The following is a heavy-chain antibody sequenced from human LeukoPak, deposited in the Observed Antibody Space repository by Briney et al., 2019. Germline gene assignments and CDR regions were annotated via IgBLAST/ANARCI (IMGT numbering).Heavy chain of an antibody. CDR2: INHSGYT. V-gene: IGHV4-34*01. Sequence: SETLSLTCAVYGGSFSGYYWSWIRQPPGKGLEWIGEINHSGYTNYNPPLKSRVTMSVDTSKNQFSLKLNSMTAADTAVYYCARLGSRVVWGQGTLVIVSS. CDR1: GGSFSGYY. CDR3: ARLGSRVV. D-gene: IGHD3-10*01. J-gene: IGHJ4*02.